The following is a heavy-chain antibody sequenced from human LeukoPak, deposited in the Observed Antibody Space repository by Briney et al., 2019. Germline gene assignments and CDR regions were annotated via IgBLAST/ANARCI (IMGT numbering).Heavy chain of an antibody. CDR2: ISYDGSNK. Sequence: PGGSLRLSCAASGFTFSSYGMHWVRQAPGKGLEWVAVISYDGSNKYYADSVKGRFTISRDNSKNTLYLQMNSLRAEDTAVYYCAKDRVRAVAGYQPSYYYYYYGMDVWGQGTTVTVSS. J-gene: IGHJ6*02. CDR1: GFTFSSYG. CDR3: AKDRVRAVAGYQPSYYYYYYGMDV. V-gene: IGHV3-30*18. D-gene: IGHD6-19*01.